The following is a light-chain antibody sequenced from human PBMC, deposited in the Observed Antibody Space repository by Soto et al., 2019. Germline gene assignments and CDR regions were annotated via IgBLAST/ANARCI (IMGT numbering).Light chain of an antibody. CDR2: ESS. CDR3: QQYHNLPLT. Sequence: DIQMTQSPSSLSAFVGDRVTITCRASQDITNSVNWYQQKPGEAPNLLIYESSNLETGVPSRFSGSGSVTDFTFTISSLRPEDIATYYCQQYHNLPLTFGGGTKVDIK. J-gene: IGKJ4*01. CDR1: QDITNS. V-gene: IGKV1-33*01.